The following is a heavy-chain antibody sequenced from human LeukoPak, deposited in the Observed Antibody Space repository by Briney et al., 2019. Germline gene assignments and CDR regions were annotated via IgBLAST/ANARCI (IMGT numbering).Heavy chain of an antibody. Sequence: PRGSLRLSCAASGFTFSSYAMHWVRQAPGKGLEWVAVISYDGSNKYYADSVKGRFTISRDNSKNTLYLQMNSLRAEDTAVYYCARDLGTTTVTTPGYWGQGTLVTVSS. CDR2: ISYDGSNK. CDR1: GFTFSSYA. J-gene: IGHJ4*02. CDR3: ARDLGTTTVTTPGY. D-gene: IGHD4-17*01. V-gene: IGHV3-30*04.